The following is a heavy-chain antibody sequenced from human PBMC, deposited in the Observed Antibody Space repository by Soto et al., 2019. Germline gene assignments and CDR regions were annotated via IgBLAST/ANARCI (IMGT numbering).Heavy chain of an antibody. CDR3: ARTYYYGSGSPNWFDP. V-gene: IGHV1-69*02. J-gene: IGHJ5*02. CDR1: GGTFSSYT. Sequence: QVQLVQSGAEVKKPGSSVKVSCKASGGTFSSYTISWVRQAPGQGLEWMGRIIPILGIANYAQKFQGRVTITADKSTSTAYMELSSLRSEDTAVYYCARTYYYGSGSPNWFDPWGQGTLVTVSS. D-gene: IGHD3-10*01. CDR2: IIPILGIA.